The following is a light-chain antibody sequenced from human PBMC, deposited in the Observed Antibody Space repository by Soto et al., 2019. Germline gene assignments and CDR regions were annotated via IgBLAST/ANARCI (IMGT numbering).Light chain of an antibody. V-gene: IGKV3-20*01. CDR3: QQYNNWLRT. J-gene: IGKJ1*01. CDR2: GAS. CDR1: QSFSSNY. Sequence: EIVLTQSPGTLSLSPGERATLSCRASQSFSSNYLGWYQQKPGQAPRLLIYGASTRATGVPDRFSGGGSGTDFTLTISRLEPEDFAVYYCQQYNNWLRTFGQGTKVDIK.